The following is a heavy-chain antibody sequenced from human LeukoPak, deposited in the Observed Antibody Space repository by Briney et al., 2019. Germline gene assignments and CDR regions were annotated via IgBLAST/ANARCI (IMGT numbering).Heavy chain of an antibody. V-gene: IGHV3-23*01. D-gene: IGHD4-17*01. J-gene: IGHJ4*02. CDR1: GFTFSSYA. CDR2: ISGSGGST. Sequence: PGGSLRLSCAASGFTFSSYAMSWVRQAPGKGLECVSSISGSGGSTYYADSVKGRFTISRDNSKNTVYLQMNSLRTEDTAVYYCAKGYMSTALFDYWGQGTLVTVSS. CDR3: AKGYMSTALFDY.